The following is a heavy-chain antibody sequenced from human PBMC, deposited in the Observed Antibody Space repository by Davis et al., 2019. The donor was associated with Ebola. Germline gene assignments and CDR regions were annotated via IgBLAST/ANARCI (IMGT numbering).Heavy chain of an antibody. CDR2: INAGNGNT. D-gene: IGHD3-3*01. Sequence: ASVNVSCKASGYTFTSYAMHWVRQAPGQRLEWMGWINAGNGNTKYSQKFQGRVTITRDTSASTAYMELSSLRSEDTAVYYCARDVHYDFWSGYYYGMDVWGQGTTVTVSS. V-gene: IGHV1-3*01. J-gene: IGHJ6*02. CDR3: ARDVHYDFWSGYYYGMDV. CDR1: GYTFTSYA.